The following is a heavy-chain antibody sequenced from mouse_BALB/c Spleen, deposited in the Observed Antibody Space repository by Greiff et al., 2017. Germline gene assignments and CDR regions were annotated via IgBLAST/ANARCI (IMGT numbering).Heavy chain of an antibody. J-gene: IGHJ4*01. CDR1: GFAFSSYD. Sequence: EVKLVESGGGLVKPGGSLKLSCAASGFAFSSYDMSWVRQTPEKRLEWVAYISSGGGSTYYPDTVQGRFTISRDNAKNTLYLQMSSLKSEDTAMYYCASHYYGSSYAMDYWGQGTSVTVSS. D-gene: IGHD1-1*01. CDR2: ISSGGGST. V-gene: IGHV5-12-1*01. CDR3: ASHYYGSSYAMDY.